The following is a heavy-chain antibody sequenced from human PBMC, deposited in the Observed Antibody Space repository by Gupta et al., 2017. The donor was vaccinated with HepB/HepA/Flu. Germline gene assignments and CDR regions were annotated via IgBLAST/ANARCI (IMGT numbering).Heavy chain of an antibody. Sequence: QVQLQESGPGLVQPSETLSLTCTVSGGSISSYYWSWIRQPPGKGLEWIGYIYYSGSTNYNPSLKSRVTISVDTSKNQFSLKLSSVTAADTAVYYCARERYYDSVGRYYYYMDVWGKGTTVTVSS. J-gene: IGHJ6*03. D-gene: IGHD3-3*01. V-gene: IGHV4-59*01. CDR3: ARERYYDSVGRYYYYMDV. CDR1: GGSISSYY. CDR2: IYYSGST.